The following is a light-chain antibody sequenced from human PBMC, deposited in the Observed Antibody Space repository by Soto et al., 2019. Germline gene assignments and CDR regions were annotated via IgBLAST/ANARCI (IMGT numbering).Light chain of an antibody. CDR2: AAS. V-gene: IGKV1-39*01. Sequence: DIQMTQSPSSLSASVGDRVTITCRTSQSTSTYLNWYQQKPGKAPRLLIYAASNLQSGVPSRFSAGGSGTDFTLTISSLQPEDFATYYCQQSNSDPPTFGGGTKVEI. CDR3: QQSNSDPPT. CDR1: QSTSTY. J-gene: IGKJ4*01.